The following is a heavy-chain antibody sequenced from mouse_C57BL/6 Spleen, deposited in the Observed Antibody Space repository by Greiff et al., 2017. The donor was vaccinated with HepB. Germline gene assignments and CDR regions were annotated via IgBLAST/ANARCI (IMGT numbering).Heavy chain of an antibody. D-gene: IGHD2-2*01. Sequence: QVQLKESGSELRSPGSSVKLSCKAFDSEVFPIAYMSWVRQKPGHGFEWIGGILPSIGRTIYGEKFEDKATSDADTLSNTAYLERNSLTSEDSAIYDCARPATMVTTGSYYFDYWGQGTTLTVSS. CDR2: ILPSIGRT. J-gene: IGHJ2*01. CDR3: ARPATMVTTGSYYFDY. V-gene: IGHV15-2*01. CDR1: DSEVFPIAY.